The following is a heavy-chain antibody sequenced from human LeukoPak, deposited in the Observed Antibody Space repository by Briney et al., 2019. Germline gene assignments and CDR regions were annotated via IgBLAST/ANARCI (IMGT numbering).Heavy chain of an antibody. D-gene: IGHD2-2*01. V-gene: IGHV4-59*12. J-gene: IGHJ6*02. CDR3: ARGRLAYCSSTSCYVGEDYYYGMDV. CDR2: INYSGST. CDR1: GGSISPYY. Sequence: SETLSLTCTVSGGSISPYYWSWIRQPPGKGLEWIGYINYSGSTNYNPSLKSRVTMSVDTSKNQFSLKLSSVTAADTAVYYCARGRLAYCSSTSCYVGEDYYYGMDVWGQGTTVTVSS.